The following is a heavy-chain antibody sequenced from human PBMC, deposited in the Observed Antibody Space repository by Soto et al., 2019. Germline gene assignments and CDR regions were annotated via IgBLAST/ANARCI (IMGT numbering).Heavy chain of an antibody. CDR2: ISPYDDNT. J-gene: IGHJ6*02. Sequence: QVQLVQSGTEVKKPGASVKVSCKASGYTFNSYGISWVRQAPGQGLEWMGWISPYDDNTNYAQNLQGRVTMTTDTSTRKAYMEPRSLRSDDTAVYYCARGGYYDSSGSRNYHYYGMDAWGQGTTVTVS. D-gene: IGHD3-22*01. V-gene: IGHV1-18*01. CDR1: GYTFNSYG. CDR3: ARGGYYDSSGSRNYHYYGMDA.